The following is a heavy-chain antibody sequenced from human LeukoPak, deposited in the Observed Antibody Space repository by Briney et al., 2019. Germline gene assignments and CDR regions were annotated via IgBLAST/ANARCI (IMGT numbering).Heavy chain of an antibody. D-gene: IGHD4-11*01. Sequence: GGSLRLSCAASGFDFSNYWMYWVRQAPGKGLEWVANIKQDGSEKHYVDSVRGRFTISRDNAKNSLSLQMNSLRAEDTAVYYCASNYGGWGQGTLVTVSS. V-gene: IGHV3-7*03. CDR1: GFDFSNYW. J-gene: IGHJ4*02. CDR3: ASNYGG. CDR2: IKQDGSEK.